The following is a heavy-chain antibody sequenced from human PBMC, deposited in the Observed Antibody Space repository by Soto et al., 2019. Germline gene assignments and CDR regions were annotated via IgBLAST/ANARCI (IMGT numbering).Heavy chain of an antibody. J-gene: IGHJ4*02. CDR2: IYYSGST. CDR3: ARGYGSGSYYNPPIFDY. D-gene: IGHD3-10*01. V-gene: IGHV4-59*08. Sequence: PSETLSLTCTVSGGSISSYYWSWIRQPPGKGLEWIGYIYYSGSTNYNPSLKSRVTISVDTSKNQFSLKLSSVTAADTAVYYCARGYGSGSYYNPPIFDYWGQGTLVTVSS. CDR1: GGSISSYY.